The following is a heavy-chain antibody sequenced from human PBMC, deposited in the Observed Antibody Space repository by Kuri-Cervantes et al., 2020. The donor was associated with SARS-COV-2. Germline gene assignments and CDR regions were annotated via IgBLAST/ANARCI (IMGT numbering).Heavy chain of an antibody. V-gene: IGHV3-30-3*01. CDR3: ARGGEDAVQETRNWFEP. J-gene: IGHJ5*02. CDR2: ISYDGSNK. CDR1: GFTFSSYA. Sequence: GESLKISCAASGFTFSSYAMHWVRQAPGKGLEWVAVISYDGSNKYYADSVKGRFTISRDNGQKSLFLQMNSLRADDTAVYYCARGGEDAVQETRNWFEPWGQGTQVTVSS. D-gene: IGHD3-10*01.